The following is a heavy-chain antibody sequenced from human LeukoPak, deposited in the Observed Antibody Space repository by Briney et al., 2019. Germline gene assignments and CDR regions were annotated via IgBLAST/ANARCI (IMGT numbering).Heavy chain of an antibody. CDR3: ASHFWSGYLYDY. D-gene: IGHD3-3*02. CDR1: GGSFSGYY. CDR2: INHSGST. V-gene: IGHV4-34*01. J-gene: IGHJ4*02. Sequence: PSETLSLTCAVYGGSFSGYYWSWIRQPPGKGLEWIGEINHSGSTNYNPSLKSRVTISVDTSKNQFSLKLSSVTAADTAVYYCASHFWSGYLYDYWGQGTLVTVSS.